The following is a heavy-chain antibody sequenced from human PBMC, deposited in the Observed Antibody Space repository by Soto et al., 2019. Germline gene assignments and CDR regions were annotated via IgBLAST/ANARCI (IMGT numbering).Heavy chain of an antibody. CDR3: GTQRGGGGY. J-gene: IGHJ4*02. Sequence: EVQLVESGGGLIQPGGSLRLSCAVSGFTVSNHYMSWVRQAPGKGLEGVSVIYSGGYTAYGDSVKGRFTISRDNSKNTLYLKRKTLGAEDAAVYYWGTQRGGGGYWGQGTLVTVSS. D-gene: IGHD6-25*01. V-gene: IGHV3-53*01. CDR1: GFTVSNHY. CDR2: IYSGGYT.